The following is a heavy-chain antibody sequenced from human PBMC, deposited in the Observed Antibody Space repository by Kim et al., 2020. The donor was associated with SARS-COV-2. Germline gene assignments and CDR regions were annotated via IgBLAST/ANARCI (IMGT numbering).Heavy chain of an antibody. Sequence: GGSLRLSCAASGFTFNRYAIHWVRQAPGKGLEWVTSISDNGNNKYYADSVKGRFTISRDNSKDTLSLQINSLRAEDTAVYYCAKDHGRWNDGFDAFDLWGQGTMVTVSS. CDR1: GFTFNRYA. J-gene: IGHJ3*01. CDR2: ISDNGNNK. V-gene: IGHV3-30*04. D-gene: IGHD1-1*01. CDR3: AKDHGRWNDGFDAFDL.